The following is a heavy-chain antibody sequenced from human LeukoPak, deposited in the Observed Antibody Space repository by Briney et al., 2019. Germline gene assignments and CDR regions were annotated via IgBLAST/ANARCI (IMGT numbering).Heavy chain of an antibody. D-gene: IGHD4-17*01. CDR3: ATSPVTTWWFDP. V-gene: IGHV4-61*02. CDR1: GGSISSSSYY. J-gene: IGHJ5*02. Sequence: SETLSLTCTVSGGSISSSSYYWSWIRQPAGKGLEWIGRIYTSGSTNYNPSLKSRVTISVDTSKNQFSLKLSSVTASDTAVYYCATSPVTTWWFDPWGQGTLVTVSS. CDR2: IYTSGST.